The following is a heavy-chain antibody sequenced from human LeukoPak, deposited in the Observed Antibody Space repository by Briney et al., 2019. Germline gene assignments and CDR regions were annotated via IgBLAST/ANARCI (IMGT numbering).Heavy chain of an antibody. V-gene: IGHV4-38-2*01. Sequence: PSETLSLTCAVSGYSISSGCYWGWIRQPPGKGLEWIGNIYHSGSTYYNPSLRSRVTISVDTSKNQFSLKLSSVTAADTAVYYCARSQPFDYWGQGTLVTVSS. CDR2: IYHSGST. CDR1: GYSISSGCY. J-gene: IGHJ4*02. CDR3: ARSQPFDY.